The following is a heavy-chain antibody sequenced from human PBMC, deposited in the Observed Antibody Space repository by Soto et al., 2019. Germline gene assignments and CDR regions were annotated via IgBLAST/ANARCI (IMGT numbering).Heavy chain of an antibody. CDR2: IYYSGST. D-gene: IGHD3-10*01. J-gene: IGHJ6*02. V-gene: IGHV4-31*03. CDR1: GGSISSGGYY. Sequence: SETLSLTCTVSGGSISSGGYYWSWIRQHPGKGLEWIGYIYYSGSTYYNPSLKSRVTISVDTSKNQFSLKLSSVTAADTAVYYCAREFGVYYYYGMDVWGQGTTVTVSS. CDR3: AREFGVYYYYGMDV.